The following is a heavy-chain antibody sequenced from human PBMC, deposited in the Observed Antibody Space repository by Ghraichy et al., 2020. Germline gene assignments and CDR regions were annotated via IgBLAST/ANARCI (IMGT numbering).Heavy chain of an antibody. CDR2: IYYSGST. CDR3: ARHPTQGGVTPHWYFDL. D-gene: IGHD3-16*01. CDR1: GGSISSSSYY. V-gene: IGHV4-39*01. Sequence: SETLSLTCTVSGGSISSSSYYWGWIRQPPGKGLEWIGSIYYSGSTYYNPSLKSRVTISVDTSKNQFSLKLSSVTAADTAVYYCARHPTQGGVTPHWYFDLWGRGTLVTVSS. J-gene: IGHJ2*01.